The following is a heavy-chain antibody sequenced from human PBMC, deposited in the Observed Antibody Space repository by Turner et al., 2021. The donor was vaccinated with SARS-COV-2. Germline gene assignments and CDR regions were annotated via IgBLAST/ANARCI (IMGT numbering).Heavy chain of an antibody. Sequence: QVQLVQSGAEVKKHGASVTVSCKASGYTFTGYYMHWVRQAPGQVLEWMGWINPNCGGTNYAQKFQGRVTMTRYTSISTAYMELSRLRSDDTAVYYCARDLVDIVATMFGQLIYYGMDVWGQGTTVTVSS. V-gene: IGHV1-2*02. CDR3: ARDLVDIVATMFGQLIYYGMDV. CDR1: GYTFTGYY. J-gene: IGHJ6*02. D-gene: IGHD5-12*01. CDR2: INPNCGGT.